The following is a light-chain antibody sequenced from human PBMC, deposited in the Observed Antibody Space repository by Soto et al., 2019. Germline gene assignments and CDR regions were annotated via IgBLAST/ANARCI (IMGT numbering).Light chain of an antibody. CDR3: QQYGSSPPYT. CDR1: QSVSSSD. Sequence: EIVLTQSPGTLSLSPGERATRSCRARQSVSSSDLAGYQQKPGQAPRLLIYGASSRATGIPDRFSGRGSGTDFTLTISRLEPEDFAVYYCQQYGSSPPYTFGQGTKLEIK. V-gene: IGKV3-20*01. CDR2: GAS. J-gene: IGKJ2*01.